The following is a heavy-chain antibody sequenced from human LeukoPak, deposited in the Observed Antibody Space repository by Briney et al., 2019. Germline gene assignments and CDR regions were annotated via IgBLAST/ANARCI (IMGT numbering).Heavy chain of an antibody. CDR1: GGSISSCY. CDR2: IYYSGST. Sequence: SETLSLTCTVSGGSISSCYWSWIRQPPGKGLEWIGYIYYSGSTNYNPSLKSRVTISVDTSKNQFSLKLSSVTAADTAVYYCARDHDFWSGYHYFDYWGQGTLVTVSS. D-gene: IGHD3-3*01. V-gene: IGHV4-59*01. J-gene: IGHJ4*02. CDR3: ARDHDFWSGYHYFDY.